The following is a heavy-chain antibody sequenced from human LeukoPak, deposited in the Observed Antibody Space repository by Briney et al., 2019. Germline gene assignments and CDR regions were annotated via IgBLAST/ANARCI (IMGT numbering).Heavy chain of an antibody. J-gene: IGHJ4*02. CDR3: ARDLVVGYDSSGYYKRGCGY. CDR1: GYTFTTYG. V-gene: IGHV1-18*01. CDR2: ISTYNGNT. Sequence: GASVKVSCKASGYTFTTYGINWVRQAPGQGLEWMGWISTYNGNTNCAQKLQGRVTMTTDTSTSTAYMELRSLRSDVTAVYYCARDLVVGYDSSGYYKRGCGYWGQGTLVTVSS. D-gene: IGHD3-22*01.